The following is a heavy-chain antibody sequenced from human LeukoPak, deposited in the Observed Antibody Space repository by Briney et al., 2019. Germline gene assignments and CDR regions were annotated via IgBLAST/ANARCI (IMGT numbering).Heavy chain of an antibody. CDR2: IRTTGYGGTT. V-gene: IGHV3-49*04. CDR3: TRDYSSGYYIGSFDP. Sequence: PGRSLRLSCTGVGFTFGDFAVSWVRQTAGKRLEWVAFIRTTGYGGTTEYAASVQGRFSISRDDSKRTVYLKMNSLKTEDTGICYCTRDYSSGYYIGSFDPWGRGTQVIVSS. J-gene: IGHJ5*02. CDR1: GFTFGDFA. D-gene: IGHD3-22*01.